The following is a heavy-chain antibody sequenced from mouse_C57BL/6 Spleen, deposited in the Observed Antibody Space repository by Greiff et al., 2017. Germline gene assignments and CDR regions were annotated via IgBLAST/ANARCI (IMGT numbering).Heavy chain of an antibody. CDR3: ERDDYGSRDFDC. D-gene: IGHD1-1*01. Sequence: EVMLVESGGGLVKPGGSLKLSCAASGFTFSSYAMSWVRQTPEKRLEWVATISDGGSYTYYPDNVKGRFTISRNNAKNNLYRQMSHLKSEDTAMYYWERDDYGSRDFDCWGQGPTLTVSS. CDR1: GFTFSSYA. V-gene: IGHV5-4*01. J-gene: IGHJ2*01. CDR2: ISDGGSYT.